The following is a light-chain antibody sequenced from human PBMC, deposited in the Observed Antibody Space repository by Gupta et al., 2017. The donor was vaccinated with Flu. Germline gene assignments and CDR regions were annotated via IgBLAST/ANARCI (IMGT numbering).Light chain of an antibody. J-gene: IGLJ3*02. CDR3: QSYDSSLSGSWV. V-gene: IGLV1-40*01. CDR1: TSNIGAGRD. Sequence: QSVLTPPPSVSGAPGQRVTISCTGSTSNIGAGRDVHWYQQVPGTAPKLLIYHNTNRPSGVPDRFSGSKSGTSASLAITXLXPEDEAXYYCQSYDSSLSGSWVFGGGTKLTVL. CDR2: HNT.